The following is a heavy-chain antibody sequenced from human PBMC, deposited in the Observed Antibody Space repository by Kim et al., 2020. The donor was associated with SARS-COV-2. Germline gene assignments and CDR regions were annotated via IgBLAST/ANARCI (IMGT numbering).Heavy chain of an antibody. D-gene: IGHD3-10*01. Sequence: TANYAQKFQGRVTITADESTSTAYMELSSLRSEDTAVYYCARRHGSGSDYWGQGTLVTVSS. CDR3: ARRHGSGSDY. J-gene: IGHJ4*02. CDR2: TA. V-gene: IGHV1-69*01.